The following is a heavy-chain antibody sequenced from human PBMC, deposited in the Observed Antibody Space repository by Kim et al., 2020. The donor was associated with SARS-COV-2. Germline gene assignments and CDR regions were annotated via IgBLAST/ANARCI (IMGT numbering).Heavy chain of an antibody. Sequence: ADSVKGRFTISGHTSKNTLDLQMNSLRAEDTAVYCCAKYPHSSSWVWFDYWGQGTLVTVSS. V-gene: IGHV3-23*01. D-gene: IGHD6-6*01. J-gene: IGHJ4*02. CDR3: AKYPHSSSWVWFDY.